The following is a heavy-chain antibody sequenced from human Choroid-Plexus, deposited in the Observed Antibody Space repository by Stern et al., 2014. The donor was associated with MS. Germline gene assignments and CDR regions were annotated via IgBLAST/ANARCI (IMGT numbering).Heavy chain of an antibody. J-gene: IGHJ4*02. CDR1: GFSFSSFG. CDR2: ISYDGSK. Sequence: VQLEESGGGVVQPGRPLRLSCAAAGFSFSSFGMHWVRQAPGKGLEWEALISYDGSKDYADSVKGRFAISRDNSKNTLYLQMNSLRAEDTAVYYCAKDRQYLTFFFAFWGQGSLVTVSS. CDR3: AKDRQYLTFFFAF. D-gene: IGHD2/OR15-2a*01. V-gene: IGHV3-30*18.